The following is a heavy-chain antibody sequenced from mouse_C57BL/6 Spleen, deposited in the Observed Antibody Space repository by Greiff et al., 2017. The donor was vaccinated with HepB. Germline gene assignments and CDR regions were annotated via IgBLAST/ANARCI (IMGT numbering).Heavy chain of an antibody. J-gene: IGHJ4*01. V-gene: IGHV1-52*01. CDR2: IDPSDSET. CDR1: GYTFTSYW. D-gene: IGHD1-1*01. Sequence: QVQLKQKGASLLRQEYSLKMAGKATGYTFTSYWMHWVKQRPIQGLEWIGNIDPSDSETHYNQKFKDKATLTVDKSSSTAYMQLSSLTSEDSAVYYCARDTTVRGAMDYWGQGTSVTVSS. CDR3: ARDTTVRGAMDY.